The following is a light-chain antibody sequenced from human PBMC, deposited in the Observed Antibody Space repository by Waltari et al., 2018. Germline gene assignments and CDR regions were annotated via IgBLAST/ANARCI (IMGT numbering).Light chain of an antibody. V-gene: IGKV3-15*01. J-gene: IGKJ4*01. Sequence: EIVMTQSPATLSVSPGERATLSCRASQSVSSNFAGYQQKPGQAPRLLIYGASPRATGIPARFSGSGSGTEFTLTISSLQSEDFAVYYCQQYNNWPPLTFGGGTKVEIK. CDR2: GAS. CDR3: QQYNNWPPLT. CDR1: QSVSSN.